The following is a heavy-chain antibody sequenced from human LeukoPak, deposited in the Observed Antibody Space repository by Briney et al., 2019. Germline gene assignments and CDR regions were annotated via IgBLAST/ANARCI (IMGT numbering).Heavy chain of an antibody. D-gene: IGHD6-6*01. CDR1: GGSISSYY. Sequence: SETLSLTCTVSGGSISSYYWSWIRQPPGKGLEWIGYIYYSGSTNYNPSLKSRVTISVDTSKNQFSLKLSSVTAADTAVYYCARLIAAPRGYSSSSRGPFDYWGQGTLATVSS. J-gene: IGHJ4*02. CDR3: ARLIAAPRGYSSSSRGPFDY. V-gene: IGHV4-59*01. CDR2: IYYSGST.